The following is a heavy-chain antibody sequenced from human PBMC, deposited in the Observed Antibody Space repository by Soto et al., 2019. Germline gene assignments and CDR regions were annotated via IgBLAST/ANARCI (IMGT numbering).Heavy chain of an antibody. CDR1: GGSISSGGYS. Sequence: SETLSLTCAVSGGSISSGGYSWSWIRQPPGKGLEWIGYIYHSGSTYYNPSLRSRVTISVDRSKNQFSLKLSSVTAAATAVYFCAGRDRHSFDYWGQGTLVTLSS. V-gene: IGHV4-30-2*01. CDR3: AGRDRHSFDY. J-gene: IGHJ4*02. CDR2: IYHSGST.